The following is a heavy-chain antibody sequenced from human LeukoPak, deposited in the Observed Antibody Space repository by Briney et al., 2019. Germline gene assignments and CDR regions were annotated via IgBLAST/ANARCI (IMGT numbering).Heavy chain of an antibody. V-gene: IGHV4-59*12. CDR1: GGSISSYY. D-gene: IGHD6-13*01. CDR2: MYYSGST. J-gene: IGHJ5*02. Sequence: SETLSLTCTVSGGSISSYYWSWIRQPPGKGLEWIGYMYYSGSTNFNPSLKSRVTISVDKSKNQFSLKLSSVTAADTAVYYCARERIAAAGTEFDPWGQGTLVTVSS. CDR3: ARERIAAAGTEFDP.